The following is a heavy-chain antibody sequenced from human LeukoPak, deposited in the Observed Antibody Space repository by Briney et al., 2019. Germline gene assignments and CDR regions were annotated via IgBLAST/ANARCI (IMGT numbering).Heavy chain of an antibody. J-gene: IGHJ3*02. Sequence: PGGSLRLSCAASGFTVSSNYMSWVRQAPGKGLEWVSVIYSGGSTYYADSVKGRFTISRDNSKNTLYLQMSSLRAEDTAVHYCARDSSGYYRDAFDIWGQGTMVTVSS. CDR1: GFTVSSNY. V-gene: IGHV3-66*01. CDR3: ARDSSGYYRDAFDI. CDR2: IYSGGST. D-gene: IGHD3-22*01.